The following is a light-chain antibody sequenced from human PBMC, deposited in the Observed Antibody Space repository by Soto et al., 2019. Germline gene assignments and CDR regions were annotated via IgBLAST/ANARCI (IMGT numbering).Light chain of an antibody. V-gene: IGKV1-39*01. CDR3: QQSFNAHGT. J-gene: IGKJ1*01. CDR2: AAS. CDR1: QNINNY. Sequence: DIQMAQSPSSLSASIGDRVTITCRASQNINNYLNWYQQKPGKAPKILIYAASSLQSGVPSRFSGSGSGTEFTLTISSLQPEDFAVYYCQQSFNAHGTFGQGTAVDI.